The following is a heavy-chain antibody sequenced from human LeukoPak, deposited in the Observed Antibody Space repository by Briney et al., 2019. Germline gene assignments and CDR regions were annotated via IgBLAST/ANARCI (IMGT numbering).Heavy chain of an antibody. V-gene: IGHV3-74*01. CDR3: ARKPAPTD. CDR1: GFTFSNFW. CDR2: IKTDGSTT. Sequence: GGSLRLSCAASGFTFSNFWMHWVRQAPGKGPVWVSRIKTDGSTTSYADSVKGRFTTSRDNAKNTLYLQMNSLRAEDTAVYYCARKPAPTDWGQGTLVTVSS. J-gene: IGHJ4*02.